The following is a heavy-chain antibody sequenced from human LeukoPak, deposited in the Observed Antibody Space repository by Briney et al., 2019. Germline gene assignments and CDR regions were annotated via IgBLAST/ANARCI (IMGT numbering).Heavy chain of an antibody. V-gene: IGHV4-4*07. CDR2: IYTSGST. D-gene: IGHD6-19*01. CDR3: ARGGAVAGSPSYYYYYYMDV. Sequence: PSETLSLTRTVSGGSISSYYWSWIRQPAGKGLEWIGRIYTSGSTNYNPSLKSRVTISVDKSKNQFSLKLSSVTAADTAVYYCARGGAVAGSPSYYYYYYMDVWGKGTTVTVSS. CDR1: GGSISSYY. J-gene: IGHJ6*03.